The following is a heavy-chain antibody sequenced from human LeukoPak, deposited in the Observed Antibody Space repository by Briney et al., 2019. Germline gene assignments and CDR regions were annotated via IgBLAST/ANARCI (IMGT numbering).Heavy chain of an antibody. CDR2: ISGSGGST. CDR3: AIPSAGYSSGWYYY. Sequence: GGSLRLSCAASGFTFSSYAMSWVRQAPGKGLEWVSAISGSGGSTYYADSVKGRFTISRDNSKNTLYLQMNSLRAEDTAVYYCAIPSAGYSSGWYYYWGQGTLVTVSS. V-gene: IGHV3-23*01. D-gene: IGHD6-19*01. J-gene: IGHJ4*02. CDR1: GFTFSSYA.